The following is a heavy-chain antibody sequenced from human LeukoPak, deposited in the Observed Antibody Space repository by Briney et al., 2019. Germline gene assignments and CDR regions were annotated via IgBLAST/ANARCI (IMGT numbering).Heavy chain of an antibody. CDR3: AKGSYSDSSGSFYFCC. J-gene: IGHJ4*02. D-gene: IGHD3-22*01. Sequence: GGSLRLSCAAYGFTFSSYAMRWVRQAAGRGLEWVSGISGSGDNTYYADSVKGRFSISRDNSKNTLYVQVNSLGTGDTAAYYCAKGSYSDSSGSFYFCCWGQGTLVTV. V-gene: IGHV3-23*01. CDR1: GFTFSSYA. CDR2: ISGSGDNT.